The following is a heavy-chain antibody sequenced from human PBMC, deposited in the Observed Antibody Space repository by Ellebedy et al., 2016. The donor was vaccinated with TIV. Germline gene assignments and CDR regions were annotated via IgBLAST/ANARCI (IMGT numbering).Heavy chain of an antibody. D-gene: IGHD4/OR15-4a*01. CDR1: GYTFTGYY. J-gene: IGHJ4*02. Sequence: ASVKVSCXASGYTFTGYYMHWVRQAPGQGLEWMGIINPSGGSTSYAQKFQGRVTMTRDTSTSTVYMELSSLRSEDTAVYYCARDGRMTIAPLDYWGQGTLVTVSS. CDR3: ARDGRMTIAPLDY. CDR2: INPSGGST. V-gene: IGHV1-46*03.